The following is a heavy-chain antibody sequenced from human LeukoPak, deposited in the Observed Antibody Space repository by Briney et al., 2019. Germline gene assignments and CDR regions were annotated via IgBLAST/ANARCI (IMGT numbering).Heavy chain of an antibody. Sequence: ASVKVSCKASGYTFTGYYMHWVRQAPGQGLEWMGWINPNSGGTNYAQKFQGGVTMTRDTSISTAYMELSRLRSDDTAMYYCARPPGYSYGNWFDPWGQGTLVTVSS. V-gene: IGHV1-2*02. J-gene: IGHJ5*02. D-gene: IGHD5-18*01. CDR3: ARPPGYSYGNWFDP. CDR1: GYTFTGYY. CDR2: INPNSGGT.